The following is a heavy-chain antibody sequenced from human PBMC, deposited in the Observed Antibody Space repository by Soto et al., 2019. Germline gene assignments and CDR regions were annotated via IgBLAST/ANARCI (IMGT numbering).Heavy chain of an antibody. D-gene: IGHD5-18*01. V-gene: IGHV4-4*02. J-gene: IGHJ5*02. CDR2: IYHSGSA. CDR3: ARGVLSRYGFGDP. Sequence: PLETLSHTCLVSGQYSKSNFWWAWVRQSPGKGLEWIGEIYHSGSAIYTPSLKNRVTLSLDESKNEFSLNMDSVTAEDTAVYYCARGVLSRYGFGDPWGQGTLVTVSS. CDR1: GQYSKSNFW.